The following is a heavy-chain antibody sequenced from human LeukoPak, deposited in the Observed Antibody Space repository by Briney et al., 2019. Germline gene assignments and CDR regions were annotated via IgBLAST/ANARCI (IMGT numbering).Heavy chain of an antibody. CDR1: GFTFSSYW. CDR2: ISSSSSYI. Sequence: KSGGSLRLSCAASGFTFSSYWMNWVRQAPGKGLEWVSSISSSSSYIYYADSVKGRFTISRDNAKNSLYLQMNSLRAEDTAVYYCARGSAISYYYYMDVWGKGPRSPSP. J-gene: IGHJ6*03. V-gene: IGHV3-21*01. D-gene: IGHD2-2*01. CDR3: ARGSAISYYYYMDV.